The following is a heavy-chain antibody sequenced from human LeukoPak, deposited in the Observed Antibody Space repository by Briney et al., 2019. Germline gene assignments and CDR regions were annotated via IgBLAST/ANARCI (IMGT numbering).Heavy chain of an antibody. Sequence: SVKVSCKASGGTVTSYAISWVRQAPGHGLEWMGGMIPLFGTANYAQKFLGRVTITSDKSTSTAYMELSSLRSEDTAVYYCARDIPPDYPEYSGSYSWWFDPGGQGTLVTVSS. V-gene: IGHV1-69*06. J-gene: IGHJ5*02. D-gene: IGHD1-26*01. CDR1: GGTVTSYA. CDR2: MIPLFGTA. CDR3: ARDIPPDYPEYSGSYSWWFDP.